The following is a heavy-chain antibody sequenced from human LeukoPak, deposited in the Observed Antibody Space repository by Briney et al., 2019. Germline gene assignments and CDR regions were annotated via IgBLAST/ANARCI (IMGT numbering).Heavy chain of an antibody. CDR3: ARQGYDILTGYIDAFDI. Sequence: SETLSLTCTVSGGSITNYYWSWIRQPPGKGLEWIGNIYDSGSTNYNPSLKSRVTISIDTSKNQFSLKLRSVTAADTAIYYCARQGYDILTGYIDAFDIWGQGTMVTVSS. D-gene: IGHD3-9*01. CDR1: GGSITNYY. J-gene: IGHJ3*02. CDR2: IYDSGST. V-gene: IGHV4-59*08.